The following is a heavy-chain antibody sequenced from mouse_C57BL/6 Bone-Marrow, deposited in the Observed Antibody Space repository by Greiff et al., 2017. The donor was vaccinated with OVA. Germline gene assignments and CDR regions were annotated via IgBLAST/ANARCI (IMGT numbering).Heavy chain of an antibody. CDR3: ARSEFAY. CDR2: IDPSDSYT. CDR1: GYTFTSYW. Sequence: QVQLQQPGAELVKPGASVKLSCKASGYTFTSYWMQWVKQRPGQGLEWIGEIDPSDSYTNYNQKFKGKATLTVDTSSSTAYIQLSSLTSEDSAVYFCARSEFAYWGQGTLVTVSA. V-gene: IGHV1-50*01. J-gene: IGHJ3*01.